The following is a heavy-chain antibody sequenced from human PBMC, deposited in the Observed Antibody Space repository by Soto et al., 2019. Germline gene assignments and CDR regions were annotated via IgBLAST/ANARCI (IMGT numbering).Heavy chain of an antibody. CDR1: GGSNRTSTYY. V-gene: IGHV4-39*01. Sequence: SETLSLTCTVSGGSNRTSTYYLGWIRQPPGKGLEWIGIIYYSGTTYYSPSLKSRVTISGDTSKNQFSLKVNSVTAADTAVYYCASYDSSGYYSYWGEGTRVP. CDR3: ASYDSSGYYSY. J-gene: IGHJ4*02. CDR2: IYYSGTT. D-gene: IGHD3-22*01.